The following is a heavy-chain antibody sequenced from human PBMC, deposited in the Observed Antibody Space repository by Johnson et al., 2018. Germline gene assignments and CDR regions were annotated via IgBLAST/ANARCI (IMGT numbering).Heavy chain of an antibody. Sequence: QVQLVESGGGVVQPGRSLRLSCAASGFTFSDSAIHWVRQAPGKGLEWVAVISYDGSITYYPDSVKGRFTISRDNFKNMLYLQMNSLRSDDTAVYSCVREDAYGDYAGPFDIWGQGATVTVSS. CDR1: GFTFSDSA. CDR2: ISYDGSIT. CDR3: VREDAYGDYAGPFDI. D-gene: IGHD4-17*01. V-gene: IGHV3-30*04. J-gene: IGHJ3*02.